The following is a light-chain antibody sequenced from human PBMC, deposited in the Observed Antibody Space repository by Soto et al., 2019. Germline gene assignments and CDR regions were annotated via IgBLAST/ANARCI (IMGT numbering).Light chain of an antibody. Sequence: EIVLTQSPATLSLSPGERATLSCRASQSIRSYLAWYQQKPGQAPRLLIYDASNRATGLPARFSGRGSGTDFPLTISSLEPEDFVVYYCQQRSSWPLTFGGGTKVEIK. V-gene: IGKV3-11*01. CDR1: QSIRSY. J-gene: IGKJ4*01. CDR2: DAS. CDR3: QQRSSWPLT.